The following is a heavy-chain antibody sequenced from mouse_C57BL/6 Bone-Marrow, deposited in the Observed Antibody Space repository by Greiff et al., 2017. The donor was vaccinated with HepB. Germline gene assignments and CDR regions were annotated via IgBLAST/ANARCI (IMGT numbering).Heavy chain of an antibody. CDR1: GYTFTRYG. J-gene: IGHJ2*01. CDR2: IYIWNGCT. Sequence: QLKETGAELVRPGSSVKMSCKTSGYTFTRYGLNWVKQRPGQGREWLGYIYIWNGCTEYIEKFMEKDTLTSDTSSSTAYMQPSSLTSEDSAIYFCDRSRGYYGSYYFDYWGQGTTLTVSS. CDR3: DRSRGYYGSYYFDY. V-gene: IGHV1-58*01. D-gene: IGHD1-1*01.